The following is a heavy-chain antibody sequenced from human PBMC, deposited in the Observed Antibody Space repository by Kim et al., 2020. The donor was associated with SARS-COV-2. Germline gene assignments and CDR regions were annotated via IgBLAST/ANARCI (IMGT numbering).Heavy chain of an antibody. CDR1: GFTFSSYA. CDR3: AKDQRSGYGLVDYFDY. J-gene: IGHJ4*02. Sequence: GGSLRLSCAASGFTFSSYAMSWVRQSPGKGLEWVSSLGSGTYYADSVKGRFTISRDNSKNTLYLQMSSLRPEDTAVYYCAKDQRSGYGLVDYFDYWGQGTLVTVSS. D-gene: IGHD5-18*01. V-gene: IGHV3-23*01. CDR2: LGSGT.